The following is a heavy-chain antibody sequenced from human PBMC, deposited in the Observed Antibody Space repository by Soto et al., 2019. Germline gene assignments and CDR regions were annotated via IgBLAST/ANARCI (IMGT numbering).Heavy chain of an antibody. CDR1: GGSISSSRCH. V-gene: IGHV4-30-4*08. Sequence: ASETLSPTCTVSGGSISSSRCHWGWVRQPPRKGLELIGFISYSGTTHYSASLRSRVSISVDTSKNQFSLDLSSVTAADTAVYYCATMGTPVTGLYYFDYWGQGTLVTVSS. J-gene: IGHJ4*02. CDR3: ATMGTPVTGLYYFDY. CDR2: ISYSGTT. D-gene: IGHD4-17*01.